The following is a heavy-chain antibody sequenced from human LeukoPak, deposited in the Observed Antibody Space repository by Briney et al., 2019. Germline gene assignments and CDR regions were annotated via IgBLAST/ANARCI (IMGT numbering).Heavy chain of an antibody. D-gene: IGHD3-3*01. J-gene: IGHJ4*02. CDR1: GFTFSRAW. Sequence: GGSLRLSCAASGFTFSRAWMSWVRQAPGKGLEWAANIKEDGSEDYYADSVKGRFAISKDNAKNSLYLQMSSLRVEDTAVYYCVRERNNFWSGHHSIFDSWGQGTLVTVSS. V-gene: IGHV3-7*01. CDR2: IKEDGSED. CDR3: VRERNNFWSGHHSIFDS.